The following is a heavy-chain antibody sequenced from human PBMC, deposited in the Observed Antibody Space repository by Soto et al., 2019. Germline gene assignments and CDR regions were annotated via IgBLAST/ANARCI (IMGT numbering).Heavy chain of an antibody. D-gene: IGHD6-6*01. Sequence: EVQLVQSGAEVKKPGATVKISCKVSGYIFTDYYVYWVQQAPGKALEWMGFLDPEDGETMYAEKFQGRITITADTSTETAYMELSSLRSEDTAVYYCATASSIGGRLWYFDLWGRGTLVTVSS. CDR2: LDPEDGET. J-gene: IGHJ2*01. CDR1: GYIFTDYY. V-gene: IGHV1-69-2*01. CDR3: ATASSIGGRLWYFDL.